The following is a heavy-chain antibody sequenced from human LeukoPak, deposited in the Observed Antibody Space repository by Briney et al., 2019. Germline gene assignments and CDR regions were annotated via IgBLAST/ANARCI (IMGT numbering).Heavy chain of an antibody. CDR3: ASSYGGYDSSGYYSEVDY. CDR1: GFTVSSNY. V-gene: IGHV3-53*01. D-gene: IGHD3-22*01. J-gene: IGHJ4*02. CDR2: IYSGGST. Sequence: GGSLRLSCAASGFTVSSNYMSWVRQAPGKGLEWVSVIYSGGSTYYADSVKGRFTISRDNSKNTLYLQMNGLRAEDTAVYYCASSYGGYDSSGYYSEVDYWGQGTLVTVSS.